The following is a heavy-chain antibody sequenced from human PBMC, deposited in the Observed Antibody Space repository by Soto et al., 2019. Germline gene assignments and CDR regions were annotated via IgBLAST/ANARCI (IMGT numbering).Heavy chain of an antibody. CDR3: ARDLADTAMVTYYYYYYGMDV. CDR2: INAGNGNT. V-gene: IGHV1-3*01. CDR1: GYTFTSYA. J-gene: IGHJ6*02. D-gene: IGHD5-18*01. Sequence: PSVKVSCKASGYTFTSYAMYWVRQAPGQRLEWMGWINAGNGNTKYSQKFRGRVTITRDTSASTAYMELSSLRSEDTAVYYCARDLADTAMVTYYYYYYGMDVWGQGTTVTVSS.